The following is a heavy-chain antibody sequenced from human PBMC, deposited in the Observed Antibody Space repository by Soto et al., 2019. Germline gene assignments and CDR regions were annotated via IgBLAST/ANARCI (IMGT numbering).Heavy chain of an antibody. Sequence: QVQLQESGPGLVKPSQTVALTCAVSGGSISTAGYYWTWIRQHPGGGLEWIGAIYYTGTTSYNPSLISRESISVDTSKNQFSLKLTSVTAADTAVYYCARASRTLRSRKFENWRQGTLLTLPS. CDR2: IYYTGTT. J-gene: IGHJ4*02. CDR3: ARASRTLRSRKFEN. V-gene: IGHV4-31*11. CDR1: GGSISTAGYY. D-gene: IGHD1-26*01.